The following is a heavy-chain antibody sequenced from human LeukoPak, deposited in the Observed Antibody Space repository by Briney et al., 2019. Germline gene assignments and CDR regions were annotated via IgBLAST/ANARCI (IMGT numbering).Heavy chain of an antibody. Sequence: GGSLRLSCAASGFTFSSYGMHWVRQAPGKGLEWVAFIRYDGSNKYYADSVKGRFTISRDNSKNTLYLQMNSLRAEDTAVYYCAKASPGYCSSTSCPHFDYWGQGTLVTVSS. CDR3: AKASPGYCSSTSCPHFDY. V-gene: IGHV3-30*02. J-gene: IGHJ4*02. D-gene: IGHD2-2*01. CDR1: GFTFSSYG. CDR2: IRYDGSNK.